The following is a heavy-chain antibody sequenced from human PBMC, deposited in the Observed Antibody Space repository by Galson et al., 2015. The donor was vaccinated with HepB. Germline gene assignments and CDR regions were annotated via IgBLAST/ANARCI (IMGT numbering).Heavy chain of an antibody. V-gene: IGHV1-69*02. CDR2: IIPMLGIS. Sequence: SVKVSCKASGGTFSRYTVSWVRQAPGQGFEWMGRIIPMLGISNYAQNFQDRVTLTADKSTSTAYMELSSLRSDDTAIYYCTAYCGGDRYNWPDPWGQGTLVTVSS. CDR1: GGTFSRYT. D-gene: IGHD2-21*02. CDR3: TAYCGGDRYNWPDP. J-gene: IGHJ5*02.